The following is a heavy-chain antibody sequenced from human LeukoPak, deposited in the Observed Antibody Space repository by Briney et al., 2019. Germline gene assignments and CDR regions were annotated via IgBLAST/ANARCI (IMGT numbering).Heavy chain of an antibody. CDR1: GFTFSNYA. D-gene: IGHD6-6*01. J-gene: IGHJ4*02. CDR3: AKVRQDSRSSLF. CDR2: ISGSGGGT. V-gene: IGHV3-23*01. Sequence: PGGSLRLSCAASGFTFSNYAMSWVRQAPGKGLEWVSAISGSGGGTYYADSVKGRFTISRDNSKSTLYLQMNSLRAEDTALYYCAKVRQDSRSSLFWGQGTLVTVSS.